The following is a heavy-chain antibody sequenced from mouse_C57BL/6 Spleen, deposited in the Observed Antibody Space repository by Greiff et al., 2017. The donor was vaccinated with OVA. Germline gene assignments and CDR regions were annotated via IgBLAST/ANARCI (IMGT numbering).Heavy chain of an antibody. D-gene: IGHD1-2*01. Sequence: SGPVLVKPGASVKMSCKASGYTFTDYYMNWVKQSHGKSLEWIGVINPYNGGTSYNQKFKGKATLTVDKSSSTAYMELNSLTSEDSAVYYCARHYYGGDYWGQGTTLTVSS. J-gene: IGHJ2*01. CDR1: GYTFTDYY. V-gene: IGHV1-19*01. CDR3: ARHYYGGDY. CDR2: INPYNGGT.